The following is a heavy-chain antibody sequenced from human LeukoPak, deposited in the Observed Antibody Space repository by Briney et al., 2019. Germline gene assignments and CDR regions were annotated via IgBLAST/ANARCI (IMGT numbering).Heavy chain of an antibody. CDR1: GYSFTSYY. J-gene: IGHJ4*02. D-gene: IGHD4-17*01. V-gene: IGHV1-46*01. Sequence: GASVKVSCKASGYSFTSYYMHWVRQAPGQGLEWMGMINPSGGSTTYAQKFQGRVTMTRDMSTSTAYMELSSLRSEDTAVYYCARSSNGDYVDLLPLDYWGQGTLVTVSS. CDR3: ARSSNGDYVDLLPLDY. CDR2: INPSGGST.